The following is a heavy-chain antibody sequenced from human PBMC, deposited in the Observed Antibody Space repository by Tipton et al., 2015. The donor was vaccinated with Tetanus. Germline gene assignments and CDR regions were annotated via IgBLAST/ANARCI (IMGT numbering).Heavy chain of an antibody. Sequence: TLSLTCTVSGVSIADNTNYWGWIRQSPGKGLEWIGSIYFSGDTYSNPSLKSRATISVDTSRNQFSLGLGSVTAADTAVYYCARHSSGYFTFFDYWGQGTLVTASS. CDR1: GVSIADNTNY. CDR3: ARHSSGYFTFFDY. J-gene: IGHJ4*02. V-gene: IGHV4-39*01. D-gene: IGHD3-22*01. CDR2: IYFSGDT.